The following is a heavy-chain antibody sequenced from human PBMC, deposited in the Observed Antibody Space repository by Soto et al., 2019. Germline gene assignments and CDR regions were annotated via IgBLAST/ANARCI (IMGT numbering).Heavy chain of an antibody. CDR3: ARLNYDFWSGHRDYYYGMDV. CDR1: GYSFTSYW. D-gene: IGHD3-3*01. Sequence: PGESLKISCKGSGYSFTSYWIGRVRQMPGKGLEWMGIIYPGDSDTRYSPSFQGQVTISADKSISTAYLQWSSLKASDTATYYCARLNYDFWSGHRDYYYGMDVWGQGTTVTVSS. J-gene: IGHJ6*02. V-gene: IGHV5-51*01. CDR2: IYPGDSDT.